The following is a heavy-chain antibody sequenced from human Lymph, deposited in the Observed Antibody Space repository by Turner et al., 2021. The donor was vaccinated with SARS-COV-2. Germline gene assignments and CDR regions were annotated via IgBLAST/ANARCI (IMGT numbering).Heavy chain of an antibody. D-gene: IGHD3-10*01. V-gene: IGHV3-30-3*01. Sequence: QVQLVESGGGVVQPGRSLRLSCAASGFTSSSYAMHWVRQAPGKGLEWVAVISFDGNNKYYTDSVKGRFTISRDNSKNTLYLQLNSLRPEDTAVYYCARGDYYGSGTYPGKTFDYWGQGTLVTVSS. CDR1: GFTSSSYA. CDR3: ARGDYYGSGTYPGKTFDY. CDR2: ISFDGNNK. J-gene: IGHJ4*02.